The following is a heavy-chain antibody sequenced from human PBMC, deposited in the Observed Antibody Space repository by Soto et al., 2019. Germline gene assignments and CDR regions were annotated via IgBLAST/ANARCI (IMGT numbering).Heavy chain of an antibody. CDR2: ISSSISTM. V-gene: IGHV3-48*02. D-gene: IGHD5-18*01. CDR1: GFTFSSYS. CDR3: ARQVRDTAVADFDY. Sequence: EVQLVESGGGLVQPGGSLRLSCAASGFTFSSYSMNWVRQAPGKGLEWLSYISSSISTMHYADSVKSRFTISRDNAKNSLYLQINSLRDEDTAVYYCARQVRDTAVADFDYWGQGTLVTVSS. J-gene: IGHJ4*02.